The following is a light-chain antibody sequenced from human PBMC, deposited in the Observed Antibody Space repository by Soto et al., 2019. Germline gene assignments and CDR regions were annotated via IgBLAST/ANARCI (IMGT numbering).Light chain of an antibody. CDR2: AAS. CDR1: QDISSY. J-gene: IGKJ3*01. V-gene: IGKV1-27*01. Sequence: DIQMTQSPSSLSASVGDRVTITCRASQDISSYLAWYQQKPGKVPNLLIYAASTLQSGVPSRFSGSGSGTDFTLTISSLQPEDVAAYYCQNYNSFSPFTFGPGTRVDIK. CDR3: QNYNSFSPFT.